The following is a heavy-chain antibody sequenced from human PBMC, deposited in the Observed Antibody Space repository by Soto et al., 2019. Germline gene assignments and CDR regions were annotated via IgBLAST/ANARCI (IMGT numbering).Heavy chain of an antibody. CDR3: AKDLIAGNGVWEAFDM. J-gene: IGHJ3*02. V-gene: IGHV3-23*01. D-gene: IGHD2-8*01. Sequence: EVQLLESGGGLVQPGGSLRLSCAASGFSLSAYAMNWVRQAPGKGLQWVSGLVGSGADKNYADSVRGRFTVSRDNSKNTLYLQMNSLRDEDTAVYHCAKDLIAGNGVWEAFDMWGRGTKVTVSS. CDR2: LVGSGADK. CDR1: GFSLSAYA.